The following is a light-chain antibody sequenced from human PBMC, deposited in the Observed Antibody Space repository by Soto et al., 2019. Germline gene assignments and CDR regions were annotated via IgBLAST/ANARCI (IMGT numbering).Light chain of an antibody. V-gene: IGKV3-20*01. Sequence: EIVLTQSRGTLSLSPGERATLSCRASQSVSSSYLAWYQQKPGQAPRLLIYGASSRATGIPDMFSGSGSGTDFTLTISRLEPEDFAVYYCQQYGSSSYTFGQGTKLEIK. J-gene: IGKJ2*01. CDR2: GAS. CDR3: QQYGSSSYT. CDR1: QSVSSSY.